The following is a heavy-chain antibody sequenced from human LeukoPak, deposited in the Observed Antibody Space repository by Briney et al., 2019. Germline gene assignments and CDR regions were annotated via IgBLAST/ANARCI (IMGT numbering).Heavy chain of an antibody. CDR2: INHSGST. J-gene: IGHJ5*02. Sequence: SETLSLTCAGYGVSFSGYYWSWIRQPPGKGLEWIGEINHSGSTNYNPSLKSRVTISVDTSKNQFSLKLSSVTAADTAVCYCARVTMIVVVNWFDPWGQGTLVTVSS. V-gene: IGHV4-34*01. D-gene: IGHD3-22*01. CDR3: ARVTMIVVVNWFDP. CDR1: GVSFSGYY.